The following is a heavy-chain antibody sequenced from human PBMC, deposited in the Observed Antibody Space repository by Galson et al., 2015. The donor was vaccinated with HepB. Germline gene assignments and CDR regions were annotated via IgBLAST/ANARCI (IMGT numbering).Heavy chain of an antibody. D-gene: IGHD3-10*01. V-gene: IGHV3-15*01. CDR1: GFTFSNAW. CDR3: TTVAVYYYGSGSTAYYYYYMDV. CDR2: IKSKTDGGTT. Sequence: SLRLSCAASGFTFSNAWMSWVRQAPGKGLEWVGRIKSKTDGGTTDYAAPVKGRFTISRDDSKNTLYLQMNSLKTEDTAVYYCTTVAVYYYGSGSTAYYYYYMDVWGKGTTVTVSS. J-gene: IGHJ6*03.